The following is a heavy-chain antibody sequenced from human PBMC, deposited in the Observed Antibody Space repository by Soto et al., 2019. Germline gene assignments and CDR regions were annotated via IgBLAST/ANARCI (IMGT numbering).Heavy chain of an antibody. V-gene: IGHV1-2*02. CDR1: GYPVTAYY. Sequence: QLHLVQSGAVVKKPGASVTVSCSASGYPVTAYYMHWVRQAPGRGLEWMGGINPATGAAKYTQTFPGRVTMARDTSTRTVFMELSGLTSEDTAVFYCASGGGVGVAGSAAFDMWGQGTLVTVSS. D-gene: IGHD3-3*01. CDR3: ASGGGVGVAGSAAFDM. CDR2: INPATGAA. J-gene: IGHJ3*02.